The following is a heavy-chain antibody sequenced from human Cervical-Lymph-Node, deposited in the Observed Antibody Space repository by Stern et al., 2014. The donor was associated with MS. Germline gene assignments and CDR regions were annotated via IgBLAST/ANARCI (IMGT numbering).Heavy chain of an antibody. V-gene: IGHV1-2*06. CDR2: INPNSGGT. CDR3: ASTLTTGSYYFDY. J-gene: IGHJ4*02. Sequence: QVHLVESGAEVKKPGASVKVSCKASGYTFTGYYMHWVRQAPGQGLEWMGRINPNSGGTNYAQKFQGRVTMTRDTSISTAYMELSRLRSDDTAVYYCASTLTTGSYYFDYWGQGTLVTVSS. D-gene: IGHD4-17*01. CDR1: GYTFTGYY.